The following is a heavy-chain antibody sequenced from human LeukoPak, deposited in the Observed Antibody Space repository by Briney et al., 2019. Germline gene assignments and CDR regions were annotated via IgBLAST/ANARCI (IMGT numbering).Heavy chain of an antibody. Sequence: ASVKVSCKSSGGTFSSYAINWVRQAPGQGLEWMGWMNPNSGNTGYAQKFQGRVTITRNTSISTAYMELSSLRSEDTAVYYCARGPPQYFDWLWYMDVWGKGTTVTVSS. CDR3: ARGPPQYFDWLWYMDV. CDR1: GGTFSSYA. D-gene: IGHD3-9*01. V-gene: IGHV1-8*03. CDR2: MNPNSGNT. J-gene: IGHJ6*03.